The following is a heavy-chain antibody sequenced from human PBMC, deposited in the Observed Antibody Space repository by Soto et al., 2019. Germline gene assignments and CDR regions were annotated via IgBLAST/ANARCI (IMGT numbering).Heavy chain of an antibody. CDR3: ASAQYFEVHHRFEP. CDR1: GGSISTYY. CDR2: IYYTGNT. J-gene: IGHJ5*02. Sequence: SETLSLTCTVTGGSISTYYWSWIRQPPGKGLEWIGHIYYTGNTNYNPSLKSRVTISVDTSTNRFSLRLRSVSAADTAVYYCASAQYFEVHHRFEPCGQGRLVTVPS. V-gene: IGHV4-59*13.